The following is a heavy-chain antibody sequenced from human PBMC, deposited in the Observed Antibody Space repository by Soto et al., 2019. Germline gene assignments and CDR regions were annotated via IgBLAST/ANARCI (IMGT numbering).Heavy chain of an antibody. J-gene: IGHJ4*02. CDR1: GGSVSSSSYY. V-gene: IGHV4-39*01. CDR2: VYYSGST. D-gene: IGHD1-7*01. CDR3: TRAKITGTFDS. Sequence: PSETLSLTCTVSGGSVSSSSYYWGWVRQPPGKGLEWIGSVYYSGSTYYNPSLESRVTISVDKSKNQFSLQLNSVTPEDTAVYYCTRAKITGTFDSWGQGTLVTVSS.